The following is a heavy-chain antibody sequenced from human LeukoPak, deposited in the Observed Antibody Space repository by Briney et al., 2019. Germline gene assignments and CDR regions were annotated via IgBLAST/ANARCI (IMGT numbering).Heavy chain of an antibody. J-gene: IGHJ4*02. CDR1: GFTFSSYS. V-gene: IGHV3-48*01. CDR3: AKHRARGGSGSYYETGAFDY. D-gene: IGHD1-26*01. CDR2: TSAISSAI. Sequence: GGSLRLSCAASGFTFSSYSMNWVRQAPRNGLELVSYTSAISSAIYYADSVKGRFTISRDNSKNTMYLQMNSLSPEDAAVYYCAKHRARGGSGSYYETGAFDYWGQGPLVTVSS.